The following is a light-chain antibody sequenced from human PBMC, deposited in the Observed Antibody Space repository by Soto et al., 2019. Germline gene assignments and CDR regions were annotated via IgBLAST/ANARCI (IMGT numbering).Light chain of an antibody. CDR2: GAS. CDR1: QSITSS. Sequence: DIVMTQSPATLSVDPGERATLSCRASQSITSSLAWYQQKPGQAPRLLIYGASTRATGVPTRSSGSGSGTDFTLTISRLEPEDFAVYYCQQYGSSRTFGQGTKVDI. V-gene: IGKV3-20*01. CDR3: QQYGSSRT. J-gene: IGKJ1*01.